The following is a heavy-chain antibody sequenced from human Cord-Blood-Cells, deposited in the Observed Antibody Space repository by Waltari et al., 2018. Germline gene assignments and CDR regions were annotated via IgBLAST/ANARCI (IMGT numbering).Heavy chain of an antibody. CDR2: DDDK. J-gene: IGHJ4*02. CDR3: AQADYSSSFDY. V-gene: IGHV2-5*02. Sequence: DDDKRYSPSLKSRLTITKDTSKNQVVLTMTNMDPVDTATYYCAQADYSSSFDYWGQGTLVTVSS. D-gene: IGHD6-6*01.